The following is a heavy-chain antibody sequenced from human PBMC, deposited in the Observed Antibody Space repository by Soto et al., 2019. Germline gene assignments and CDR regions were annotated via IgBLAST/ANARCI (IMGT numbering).Heavy chain of an antibody. D-gene: IGHD2-2*01. CDR2: IYYSGST. Sequence: SETLSLTCTVSGGSISSGGYYWSWIRQHPGKGLEWIGYIYYSGSTYYNPSLKSRVTISVDTSKNQFSLKLSSVTAADTAVYYCARGRRANQGYYYYYGMDVWGQGTTVTVSS. CDR3: ARGRRANQGYYYYYGMDV. CDR1: GGSISSGGYY. J-gene: IGHJ6*02. V-gene: IGHV4-31*03.